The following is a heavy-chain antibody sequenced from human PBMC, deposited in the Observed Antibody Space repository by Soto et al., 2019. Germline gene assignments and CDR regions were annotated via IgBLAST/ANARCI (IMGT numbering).Heavy chain of an antibody. CDR3: ARRLYVWGAYKAFDI. Sequence: GESLKISCKGSGYSFTSYWIGWVRQMPGKGLEWMGIIYPGDSDTRYSPSFQGQVTISADKSISTVYLQWSSLKASDTAMYYCARRLYVWGAYKAFDIWGQGTMVTVSS. CDR2: IYPGDSDT. J-gene: IGHJ3*02. CDR1: GYSFTSYW. D-gene: IGHD3-16*01. V-gene: IGHV5-51*01.